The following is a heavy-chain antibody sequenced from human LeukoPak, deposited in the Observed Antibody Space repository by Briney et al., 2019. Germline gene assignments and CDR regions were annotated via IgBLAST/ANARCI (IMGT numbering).Heavy chain of an antibody. Sequence: SVKVSCKASGGTFSSYAISWVRQAPGQGLEWMGGIIPIFGTANYAQKFQGRVTITAEKSTSTAYMELSSLRSEDTAVYYRAKDGIRDFDWLYYWGQGTLVTVSS. CDR3: AKDGIRDFDWLYY. J-gene: IGHJ4*02. CDR2: IIPIFGTA. CDR1: GGTFSSYA. V-gene: IGHV1-69*06. D-gene: IGHD3-9*01.